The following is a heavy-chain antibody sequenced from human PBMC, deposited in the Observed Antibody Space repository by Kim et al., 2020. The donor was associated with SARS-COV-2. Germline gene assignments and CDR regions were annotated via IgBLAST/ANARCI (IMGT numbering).Heavy chain of an antibody. J-gene: IGHJ3*02. CDR2: RT. V-gene: IGHV4-59*01. CDR3: ARNNALDI. Sequence: RTQTNPSLKRRVPISLDTSKNQFSLKLNSVTAADTAVYYCARNNALDIWGQGTMVTVSS.